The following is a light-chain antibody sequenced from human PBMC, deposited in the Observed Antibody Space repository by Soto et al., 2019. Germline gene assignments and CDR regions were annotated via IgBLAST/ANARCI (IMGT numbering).Light chain of an antibody. CDR1: QSISSW. V-gene: IGKV1-5*03. Sequence: DIQMTQSPSTLSASVGDRVTITCRASQSISSWLAWYQQKPGKAPKLLIYKASSLESGVPSRFSSSGSGTEFTLTISSLQADDFATYYCQHYNNARCTFGQGTKLEIK. CDR3: QHYNNARCT. CDR2: KAS. J-gene: IGKJ2*02.